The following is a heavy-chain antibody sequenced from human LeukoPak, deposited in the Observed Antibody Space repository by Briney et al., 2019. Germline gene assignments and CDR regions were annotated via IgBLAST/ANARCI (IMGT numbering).Heavy chain of an antibody. CDR3: ARFSSGWYRGFDY. V-gene: IGHV4-4*02. CDR1: GGSISSSNW. D-gene: IGHD6-19*01. J-gene: IGHJ4*02. CDR2: IYHSGST. Sequence: SETLSLTCAVSGGSISSSNWWSWVRQPPGKGLEWIGEIYHSGSTNYNPSLKSRVTISVDKSKNQFSLKLSSVTAADTAVYYCARFSSGWYRGFDYWGQGTLVTVSS.